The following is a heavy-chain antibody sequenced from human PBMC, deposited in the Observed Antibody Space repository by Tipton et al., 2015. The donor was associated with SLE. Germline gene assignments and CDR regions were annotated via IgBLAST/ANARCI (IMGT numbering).Heavy chain of an antibody. CDR1: GFTFSSYW. D-gene: IGHD4-11*01. J-gene: IGHJ4*02. CDR2: INSDGSST. Sequence: SLRLSCAASGFTFSSYWMHWVRQAPGKGLVWVSRINSDGSSTNYADSVKGRFTISRDNAKNTLYLQMNSLRAEDTAVYYCAKSWKTVGHPPDYWGQGTLVTVSS. CDR3: AKSWKTVGHPPDY. V-gene: IGHV3-74*01.